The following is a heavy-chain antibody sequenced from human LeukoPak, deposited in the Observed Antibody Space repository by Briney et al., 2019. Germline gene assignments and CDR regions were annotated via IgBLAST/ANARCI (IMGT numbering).Heavy chain of an antibody. J-gene: IGHJ4*02. D-gene: IGHD4-17*01. CDR3: ARDRGRDYDYGDYLPLGYFDY. Sequence: SQTLSLTCTVSGVSISSGGYYWRWLRQHPGKGLEWIGYIYYSGSTYYNPSLKSRFTISVDTSKNQFSLKLSSVTAADTAVYYCARDRGRDYDYGDYLPLGYFDYWGQGTLVTVSS. CDR2: IYYSGST. CDR1: GVSISSGGYY. V-gene: IGHV4-31*03.